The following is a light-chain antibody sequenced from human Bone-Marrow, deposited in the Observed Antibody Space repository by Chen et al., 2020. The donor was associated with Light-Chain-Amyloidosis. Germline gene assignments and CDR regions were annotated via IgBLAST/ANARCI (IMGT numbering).Light chain of an antibody. J-gene: IGLJ2*01. CDR2: RDT. CDR3: QSADSSGTYEVI. Sequence: SYELTQPPSLSVSPGQTPRISCSGDDLPTKYAYWYQHKPGQAPVLVIHRDTERPSGISERFSGASSGTTATLTISGVQAEDEADYHCQSADSSGTYEVIFGGGTKLTVL. CDR1: DLPTKY. V-gene: IGLV3-25*03.